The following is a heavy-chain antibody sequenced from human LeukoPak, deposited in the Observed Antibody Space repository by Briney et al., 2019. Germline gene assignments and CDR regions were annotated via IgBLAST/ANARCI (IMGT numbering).Heavy chain of an antibody. CDR3: AKAVSLGLAVAVDY. Sequence: GGSLRLSCAASGFTFSSYAMSWVRQAPGKGLEWVSAISGSGGSTYYADSVKGRFPISRDNSKNTLYLQMNSLRAEDTAVYYCAKAVSLGLAVAVDYWGQGTLVTVSS. CDR1: GFTFSSYA. J-gene: IGHJ4*02. D-gene: IGHD6-19*01. CDR2: ISGSGGST. V-gene: IGHV3-23*01.